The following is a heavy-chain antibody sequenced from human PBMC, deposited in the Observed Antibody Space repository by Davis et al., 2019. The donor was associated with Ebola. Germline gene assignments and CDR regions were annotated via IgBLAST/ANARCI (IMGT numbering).Heavy chain of an antibody. D-gene: IGHD3-22*01. CDR3: AKDLRITMIVVEGDV. CDR2: ISGSGGST. V-gene: IGHV3-23*01. Sequence: GESLKISCAASGFTFSSYAMSWVRQAPGKGLEWVSAISGSGGSTYYADSVKGRFTISRDNAKNSLYLQMNSLRAEDTAVYYCAKDLRITMIVVEGDVWGQGTTVTVSS. CDR1: GFTFSSYA. J-gene: IGHJ6*02.